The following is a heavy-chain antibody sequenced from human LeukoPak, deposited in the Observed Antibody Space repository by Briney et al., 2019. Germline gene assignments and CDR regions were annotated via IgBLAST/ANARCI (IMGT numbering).Heavy chain of an antibody. D-gene: IGHD6-13*01. J-gene: IGHJ4*02. Sequence: SVKVSCKASGGTFSSYAIGWVRQAPGQGLEWMGGIIPIFGTANYAQKFQGRVTITADKSTSTAYMELSSLRSEDTAVYYCARGFFYSSSWFWYFDYWGQGTLVTVSS. CDR1: GGTFSSYA. V-gene: IGHV1-69*06. CDR2: IIPIFGTA. CDR3: ARGFFYSSSWFWYFDY.